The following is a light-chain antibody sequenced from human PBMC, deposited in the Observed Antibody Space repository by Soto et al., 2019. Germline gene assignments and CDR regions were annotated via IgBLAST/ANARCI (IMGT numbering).Light chain of an antibody. CDR3: QHYNNWPPLT. Sequence: EIVMTQSPATLSVSPGERATLSCGASKGVSTNLPWYQQKPGKAPRLLIYGASPRATGIPARFSGSGSGTEFTPTISSLQSEDFTVYYCQHYNNWPPLTFGGGTKVEIK. J-gene: IGKJ4*01. CDR2: GAS. CDR1: KGVSTN. V-gene: IGKV3-15*01.